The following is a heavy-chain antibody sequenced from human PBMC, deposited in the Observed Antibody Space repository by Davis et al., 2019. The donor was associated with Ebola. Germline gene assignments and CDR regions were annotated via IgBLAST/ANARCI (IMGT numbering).Heavy chain of an antibody. CDR2: IYYSGST. Sequence: SETLSLTCTVSGGSISSYYWSWIRQPPGKGLEWIGYIYYSGSTNYNPSLKSRVTISVDTSKNQFSLKLSSVTAADTAVYYCARVRVVVAAAYYYYYGMDVWGQGTTVTVSS. J-gene: IGHJ6*02. D-gene: IGHD2-15*01. CDR3: ARVRVVVAAAYYYYYGMDV. CDR1: GGSISSYY. V-gene: IGHV4-59*12.